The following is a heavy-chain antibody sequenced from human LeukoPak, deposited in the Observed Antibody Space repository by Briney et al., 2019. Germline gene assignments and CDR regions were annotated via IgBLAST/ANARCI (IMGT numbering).Heavy chain of an antibody. CDR3: VRAIKWLADAFDI. CDR2: INSDGSST. Sequence: GSLRLSCAASRFTFSSYWMHWVRQAPGKGLVWVSRINSDGSSTSYADSVKGRFTISRDNAKNTLYLQMNSLRAEDTAVYYCVRAIKWLADAFDIWGQGTMVTVSS. V-gene: IGHV3-74*01. J-gene: IGHJ3*02. D-gene: IGHD6-19*01. CDR1: RFTFSSYW.